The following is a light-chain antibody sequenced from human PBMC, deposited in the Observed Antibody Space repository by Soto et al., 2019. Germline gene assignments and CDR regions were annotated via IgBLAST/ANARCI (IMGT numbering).Light chain of an antibody. CDR2: STN. V-gene: IGLV7-43*01. CDR3: LLFYGGSQF. J-gene: IGLJ2*01. CDR1: TGAVTTAYY. Sequence: QAVVTQEPSLTVSPGGTVTLTCASSTGAVTTAYYPNWFQQKPGQAPRALIYSTNNKHPWTPARFSGSLLGGKAALTLSGVQPEDEAVYYCLLFYGGSQFFGGGTKVTVL.